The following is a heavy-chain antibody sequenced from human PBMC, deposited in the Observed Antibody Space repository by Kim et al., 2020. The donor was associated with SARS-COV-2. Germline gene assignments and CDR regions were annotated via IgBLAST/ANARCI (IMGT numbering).Heavy chain of an antibody. CDR2: NGNT. D-gene: IGHD2-15*01. CDR3: ARGWSGDY. V-gene: IGHV1-3*01. J-gene: IGHJ4*02. Sequence: NGNTKDSQKFQGRVTITRDRSAGTACMELSSLRSEDTAVYYCARGWSGDYWGQGTLVTVSS.